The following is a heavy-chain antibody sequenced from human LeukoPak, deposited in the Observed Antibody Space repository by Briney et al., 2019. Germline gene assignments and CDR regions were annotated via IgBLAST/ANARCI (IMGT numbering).Heavy chain of an antibody. CDR1: GGSISSTKW. Sequence: PSETLTLTCAVSGGSISSTKWWTWVRQPPGKGLEWIGETSQSGSINYKPSLRSRATVSLDKSKNQFFLKLGSVTAADTAVYYCATRSSSGSPNWGQGTLVTVSS. CDR3: ATRSSSGSPN. D-gene: IGHD3-10*01. CDR2: TSQSGSI. V-gene: IGHV4-4*02. J-gene: IGHJ4*02.